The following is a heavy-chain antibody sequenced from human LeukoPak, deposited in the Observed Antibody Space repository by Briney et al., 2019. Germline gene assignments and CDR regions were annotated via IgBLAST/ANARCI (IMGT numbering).Heavy chain of an antibody. CDR3: AVDCSSPSCYGQSAFDI. V-gene: IGHV3-23*01. J-gene: IGHJ3*02. Sequence: GGSLKLSCAGLGFTFNDYTMTWVRQTPEKGLQWVSGISGSGGSRYYADSVKGRFTTSRDNSRNTLYLQLNSLRAEDTAIYYCAVDCSSPSCYGQSAFDIWGQGTMVTVSS. D-gene: IGHD2-2*01. CDR2: ISGSGGSR. CDR1: GFTFNDYT.